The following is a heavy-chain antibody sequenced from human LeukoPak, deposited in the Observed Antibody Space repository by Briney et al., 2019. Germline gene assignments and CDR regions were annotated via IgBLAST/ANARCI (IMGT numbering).Heavy chain of an antibody. D-gene: IGHD3-16*01. CDR1: GFTVSSKY. J-gene: IGHJ4*02. CDR2: IYSGGST. CDR3: AKDLSLGSGS. V-gene: IGHV3-53*01. Sequence: GGSLRLSCAASGFTVSSKYMSWVRQAPGKGLEWVSIIYSGGSTYYADSMKGRFTISRDNSKNTLYLQMNSLRAEDTAVYYCAKDLSLGSGSWGQGTLVTVSS.